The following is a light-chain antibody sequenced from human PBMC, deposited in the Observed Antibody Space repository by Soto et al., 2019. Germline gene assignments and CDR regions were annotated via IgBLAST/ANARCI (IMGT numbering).Light chain of an antibody. Sequence: EIVLTQSPVTLYLSPGERATLSCRASQSVSTYLAWYQQKPGQAPRLLIYDASNRATGIPARFSGSGPGTDFTLTITSLEPEDFAVYYCQQRTNWPPGYSFGQGTKLEIK. J-gene: IGKJ2*03. CDR3: QQRTNWPPGYS. CDR2: DAS. CDR1: QSVSTY. V-gene: IGKV3-11*01.